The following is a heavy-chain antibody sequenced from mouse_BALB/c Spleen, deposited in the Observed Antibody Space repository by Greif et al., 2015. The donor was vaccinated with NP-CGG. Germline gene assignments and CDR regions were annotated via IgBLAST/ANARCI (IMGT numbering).Heavy chain of an antibody. J-gene: IGHJ2*01. Sequence: VQLKQSGAELVRSGASVKLSCTASGFNIKDYYMHWVKQRPEQGLEWIGWIDPENGDTEYAPKFQGEATMTADTSSNTAYLQLSGLTSEDTAVYYCNSYGNYVDYFDYWGQGTTLTVSS. CDR3: NSYGNYVDYFDY. V-gene: IGHV14-4*02. CDR1: GFNIKDYY. D-gene: IGHD2-10*02. CDR2: IDPENGDT.